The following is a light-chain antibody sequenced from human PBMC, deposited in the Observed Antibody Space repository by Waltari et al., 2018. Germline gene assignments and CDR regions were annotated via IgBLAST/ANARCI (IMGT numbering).Light chain of an antibody. CDR3: QQYESFPLT. CDR1: QPINTW. CDR2: RAS. Sequence: DIRVTQSPSTLSASVGDTVTITCRASQPINTWLAWYQQRPGKAPGLLIYRASTLESGVPSRFRGSGSETEFTLTISSLQPEDFATYYCQQYESFPLTFGGGTKVGIK. J-gene: IGKJ4*01. V-gene: IGKV1-5*03.